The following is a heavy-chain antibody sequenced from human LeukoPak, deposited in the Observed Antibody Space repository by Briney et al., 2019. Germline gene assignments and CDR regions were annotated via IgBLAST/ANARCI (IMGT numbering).Heavy chain of an antibody. J-gene: IGHJ5*02. Sequence: SVKVSCKASGYIFTKFGVSWVRQAPGQGLEWMGGIIPIFGTANYAQKFQGRVTITADESTSTAYMELSSLRSEDTAVYYCARFQGGTPVDPGGWFDPWGQGTLVTVSS. V-gene: IGHV1-69*13. CDR1: GYIFTKFG. D-gene: IGHD1-26*01. CDR2: IIPIFGTA. CDR3: ARFQGGTPVDPGGWFDP.